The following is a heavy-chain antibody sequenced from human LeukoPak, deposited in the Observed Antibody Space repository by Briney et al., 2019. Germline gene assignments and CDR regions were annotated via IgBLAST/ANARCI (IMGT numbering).Heavy chain of an antibody. Sequence: GGSLRLSCAASGFTFSTFSMNWVRQAPGKGLEWVSSITSSSDYIYYADSLQGRFTISRDNAKNSLYLQMNSLRDEDTAVYYCARAEPDYYGSGSPFDYWGQGTLVTVSS. D-gene: IGHD3-10*01. CDR1: GFTFSTFS. CDR3: ARAEPDYYGSGSPFDY. V-gene: IGHV3-21*06. J-gene: IGHJ4*02. CDR2: ITSSSDYI.